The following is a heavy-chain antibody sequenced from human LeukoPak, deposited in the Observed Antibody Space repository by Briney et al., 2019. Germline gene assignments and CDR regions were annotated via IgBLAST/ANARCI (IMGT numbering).Heavy chain of an antibody. V-gene: IGHV4-34*01. J-gene: IGHJ4*02. D-gene: IGHD3-22*01. CDR2: INHRGST. Sequence: SETLSLTCGVYSESFSGYFWTYIRRPPGGGLEWIGDINHRGSTNYNPYLKSRVTISVDTSKNQFSLRLTSVTAADTAVYYCARGSIYYGDSSAYFDYWGQGSLVTVSS. CDR3: ARGSIYYGDSSAYFDY. CDR1: SESFSGYF.